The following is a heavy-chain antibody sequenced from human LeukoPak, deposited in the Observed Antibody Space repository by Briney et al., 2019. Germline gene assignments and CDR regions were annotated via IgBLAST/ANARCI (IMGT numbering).Heavy chain of an antibody. D-gene: IGHD6-13*01. J-gene: IGHJ4*02. V-gene: IGHV4-59*01. CDR1: DGSISSYY. CDR3: ARDLGYSSTDY. CDR2: IYYSGST. Sequence: SESLSLTCTVSDGSISSYYWSWIRQPPGKGLEWIGYIYYSGSTNYNPSLKSRVTISVDTSKNQFSLKLSSVTAADTAVYYCARDLGYSSTDYWGQGTLVTVSS.